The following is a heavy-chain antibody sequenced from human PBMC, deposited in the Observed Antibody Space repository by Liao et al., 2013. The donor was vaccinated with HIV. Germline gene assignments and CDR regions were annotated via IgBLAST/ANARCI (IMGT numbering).Heavy chain of an antibody. CDR2: INHSGST. CDR3: ARQYRITKTGPIGY. Sequence: QVHLEQWGAGLLKPSETLSLNCTVYGGSFSDYFWSWIRQAPGKGLEWIGEINHSGSTNYNPSLKSRVTMSVATSKNQFSLNLRSVTAADTAVYYCARQYRITKTGPIGYWGQGTLVTVSS. CDR1: GGSFSDYF. D-gene: IGHD3-10*01. J-gene: IGHJ4*02. V-gene: IGHV4-34*01.